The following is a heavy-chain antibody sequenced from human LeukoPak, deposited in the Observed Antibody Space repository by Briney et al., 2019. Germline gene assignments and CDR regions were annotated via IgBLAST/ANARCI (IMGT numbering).Heavy chain of an antibody. D-gene: IGHD2-15*01. V-gene: IGHV1-8*01. Sequence: GASVKVSCKASGYTFTNYDINWVRQATGQGLEWMGWMNPNSGNTGYAQKFQGRVTMTRSTSISTAYMELSSLRSEDTAVYYCARIRCGGNCFSYYYGMDVWGQGTTVTVSS. J-gene: IGHJ6*02. CDR3: ARIRCGGNCFSYYYGMDV. CDR1: GYTFTNYD. CDR2: MNPNSGNT.